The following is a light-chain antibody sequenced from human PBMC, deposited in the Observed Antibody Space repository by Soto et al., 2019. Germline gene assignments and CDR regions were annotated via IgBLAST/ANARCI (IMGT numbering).Light chain of an antibody. Sequence: EIVMTQSPGTLSLSPGERATLSCRASQSVSSNYLAWYQQKLGQAPRLLIFGASSRATGIPDRFSGSGSGTDFTLTISRLGPEDFAVYYCQQYGSSPWTFGQGTKVEIK. CDR1: QSVSSNY. V-gene: IGKV3-20*01. CDR2: GAS. J-gene: IGKJ1*01. CDR3: QQYGSSPWT.